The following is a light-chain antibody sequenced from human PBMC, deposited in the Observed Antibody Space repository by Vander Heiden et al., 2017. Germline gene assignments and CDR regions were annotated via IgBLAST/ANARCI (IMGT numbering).Light chain of an antibody. V-gene: IGLV1-40*01. CDR3: QSYDSSLSVWV. CDR2: GNS. Sequence: QSLLTQPPSVSGAPGQRGTISSTGSSSNIGAGYDVHWYQQLPGTAPKLLIYGNSNRPSGVPDRFSGSKSGTSASLAITGLQAEDEADYYCQSYDSSLSVWVFGGGTKLTVL. J-gene: IGLJ3*02. CDR1: SSNIGAGYD.